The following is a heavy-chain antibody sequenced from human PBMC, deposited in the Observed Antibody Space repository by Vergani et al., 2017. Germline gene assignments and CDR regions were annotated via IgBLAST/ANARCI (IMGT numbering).Heavy chain of an antibody. V-gene: IGHV1-2*02. J-gene: IGHJ6*02. Sequence: QVQLVQSGAEVKKPGASVKVSCKASGYTFTGYYMHWVRQAPGQGLEWMGWINPNSGGTNYAQKFQGRVTMTRDTSISTAYMELSRLTSDDTAVYFCARGRSPYGSSPVLSMDVWGQGTTVSVSS. CDR2: INPNSGGT. CDR1: GYTFTGYY. CDR3: ARGRSPYGSSPVLSMDV. D-gene: IGHD6-13*01.